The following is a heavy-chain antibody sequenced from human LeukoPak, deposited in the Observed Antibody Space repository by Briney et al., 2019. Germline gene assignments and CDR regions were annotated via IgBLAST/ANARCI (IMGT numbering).Heavy chain of an antibody. CDR1: GYTLTSYG. D-gene: IGHD6-13*01. Sequence: ASVKVSCKASGYTLTSYGISWVRQAPGQGLEWMGWISAYNGNTNYAQKLQGRVTMTTDTSTSTAYMELRSLRSDDTAVYYCARDEYSSSWYSYYYYGMDVWGQGTTVTVSS. CDR2: ISAYNGNT. V-gene: IGHV1-18*01. CDR3: ARDEYSSSWYSYYYYGMDV. J-gene: IGHJ6*02.